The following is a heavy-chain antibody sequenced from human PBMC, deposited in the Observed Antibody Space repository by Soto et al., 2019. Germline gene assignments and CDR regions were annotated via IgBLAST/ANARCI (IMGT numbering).Heavy chain of an antibody. V-gene: IGHV6-1*01. CDR3: ARGPRPQQLVRYFDY. Sequence: QSQTLSLTCAISGDSVSSNSAAWNWIRQSPSRGLEWLGRTYYRSKWYNDYAVSVKSRITINPDTSKNQFSLQLNSVTPEDTAVYYCARGPRPQQLVRYFDYWGQGTLVTVSS. J-gene: IGHJ4*02. D-gene: IGHD6-13*01. CDR1: GDSVSSNSAA. CDR2: TYYRSKWYN.